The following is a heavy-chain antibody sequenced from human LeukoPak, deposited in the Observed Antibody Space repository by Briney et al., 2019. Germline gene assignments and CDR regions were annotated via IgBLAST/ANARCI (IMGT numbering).Heavy chain of an antibody. J-gene: IGHJ4*02. D-gene: IGHD4/OR15-4a*01. V-gene: IGHV3-48*04. CDR1: GFTFSSYS. CDR3: ARGPSYGARCDYLDY. CDR2: ISSSSSTI. Sequence: PGRSLRLSCAASGFTFSSYSMNWVRQAPGKGLEWVSYISSSSSTIYYADSVKGRFTISRDNAKNSLYLQMNSLRVEDTAVYYCARGPSYGARCDYLDYWGQGILVTVSS.